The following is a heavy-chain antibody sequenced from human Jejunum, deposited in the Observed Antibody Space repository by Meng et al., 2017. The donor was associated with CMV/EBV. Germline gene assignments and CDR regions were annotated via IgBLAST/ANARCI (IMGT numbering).Heavy chain of an antibody. Sequence: TVSGGSISTYYWNWIRQPPGMGLEWIGYTYYNGRFNYNASLRNRVTISLDTSRKQLSLKLTSVTAADTAVYYCVRDPSPLGWLDPWGQGILVTVSS. J-gene: IGHJ5*02. CDR3: VRDPSPLGWLDP. CDR2: TYYNGRF. CDR1: GGSISTYY. D-gene: IGHD3-10*01. V-gene: IGHV4-59*01.